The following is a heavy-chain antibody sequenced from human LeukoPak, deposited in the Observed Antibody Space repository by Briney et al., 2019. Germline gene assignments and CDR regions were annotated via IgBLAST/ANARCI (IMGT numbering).Heavy chain of an antibody. CDR2: IIPIFGTA. J-gene: IGHJ5*02. CDR3: ARGLYDFWSGFENWFDP. Sequence: SVKVSCKASGGTFSSYAISWVRQAPGQGLEWMGGIIPIFGTANYAQKFQGRVTITADESTSTAYMELSSLRSEDTAVYYCARGLYDFWSGFENWFDPWGQGTLVAVSS. CDR1: GGTFSSYA. D-gene: IGHD3-3*01. V-gene: IGHV1-69*13.